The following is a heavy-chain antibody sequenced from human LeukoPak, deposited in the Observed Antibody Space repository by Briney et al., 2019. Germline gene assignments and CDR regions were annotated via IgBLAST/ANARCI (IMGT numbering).Heavy chain of an antibody. Sequence: PSETLSLTCTVSSDSISSYYWSWIRQPPGKGLEWIGYIYYRASTNYNPSLKSRVTISVDTSKNQFSLKLSSVTTADTAIYYCARPYGSGTYGVGFGYWGQGTLVTVSS. V-gene: IGHV4-59*08. CDR3: ARPYGSGTYGVGFGY. D-gene: IGHD3-10*01. CDR2: IYYRAST. CDR1: SDSISSYY. J-gene: IGHJ4*02.